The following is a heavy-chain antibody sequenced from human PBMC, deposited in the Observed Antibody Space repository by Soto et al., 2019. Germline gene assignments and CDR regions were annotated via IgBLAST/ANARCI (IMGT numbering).Heavy chain of an antibody. J-gene: IGHJ5*02. V-gene: IGHV3-23*01. CDR2: ISGSGGST. CDR3: AKWGIAAAGKSNWFDP. D-gene: IGHD6-13*01. CDR1: GFTFSSYA. Sequence: GGSLRLSCAASGFTFSSYARSWVRQAPGKGLEWVSAISGSGGSTYYADSVKGRFTISRDNSKNTLYLQMNSLRAEDTAVYYCAKWGIAAAGKSNWFDPWGQGTLVTVSS.